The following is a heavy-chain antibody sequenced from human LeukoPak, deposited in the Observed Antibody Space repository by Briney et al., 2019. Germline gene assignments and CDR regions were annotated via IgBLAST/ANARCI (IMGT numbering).Heavy chain of an antibody. J-gene: IGHJ4*02. CDR3: ARLTLWDTAMALHDY. Sequence: ASVKVSCKASGATFSSYAISWVRQAPGQGLEWMGGIIPIFVTANYAQNFQVRVTITAHESTSTAYMELSSLSSEDTAVYYCARLTLWDTAMALHDYWGQGTLVTVSS. CDR2: IIPIFVTA. CDR1: GATFSSYA. V-gene: IGHV1-69*13. D-gene: IGHD5-18*01.